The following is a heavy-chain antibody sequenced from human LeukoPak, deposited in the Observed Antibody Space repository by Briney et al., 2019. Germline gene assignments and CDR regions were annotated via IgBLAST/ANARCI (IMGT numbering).Heavy chain of an antibody. D-gene: IGHD4-11*01. Sequence: ASVKVSCKASGYTFTSYGISWVRQAPGQRLEWMGWINAGNGNTKYSQEFQGRVTITRDTSASTAYMELSSLRSEDMAVYYCARAYSNYVEGFDYWGQGTLVTVSS. CDR3: ARAYSNYVEGFDY. J-gene: IGHJ4*02. CDR1: GYTFTSYG. V-gene: IGHV1-3*03. CDR2: INAGNGNT.